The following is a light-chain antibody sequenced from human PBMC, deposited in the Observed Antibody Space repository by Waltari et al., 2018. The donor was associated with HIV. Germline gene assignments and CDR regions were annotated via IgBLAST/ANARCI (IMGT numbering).Light chain of an antibody. CDR2: EGN. CDR3: SSYSGSDHLV. CDR1: SSDVGGYKY. Sequence: QSALTQPPSASGSPGQSVTISCTGTSSDVGGYKYVAWYQQHPGKAPKLMIYEGNKRPSGVPDRFSGSKSGNTASLTVSGLQPEDEAVYHCSSYSGSDHLVFGGGTKLTVL. J-gene: IGLJ2*01. V-gene: IGLV2-8*01.